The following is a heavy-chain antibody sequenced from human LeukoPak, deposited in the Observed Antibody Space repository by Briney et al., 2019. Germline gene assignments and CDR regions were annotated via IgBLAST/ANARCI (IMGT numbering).Heavy chain of an antibody. D-gene: IGHD3-22*01. CDR3: ARYHYYYDSSGYYRDAFDI. V-gene: IGHV4-34*01. J-gene: IGHJ3*02. CDR2: INHSGST. Sequence: SETLSLTCAVYGGSFSGYYWSWIRQPPGKGLEWIGEINHSGSTYYNPSLKSRVTTSVDTSKNQFSLKLSSVTAADTAVYYCARYHYYYDSSGYYRDAFDIWGQGTMVTVSS. CDR1: GGSFSGYY.